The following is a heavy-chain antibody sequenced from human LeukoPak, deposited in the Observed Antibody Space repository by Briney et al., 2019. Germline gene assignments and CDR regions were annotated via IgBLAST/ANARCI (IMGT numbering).Heavy chain of an antibody. D-gene: IGHD3-22*01. CDR2: ISYDGSNK. CDR1: GFTFSSYA. CDR3: ARSLRNYYYDSSKY. Sequence: PGRSLRLSCAASGFTFSSYAMHWVRQAPGKGLEWVAVISYDGSNKYYADSVKGRFTISRDNSKNTLYLQMNSLRAEDTAVYYCARSLRNYYYDSSKYWGQGTLVTVSS. V-gene: IGHV3-30-3*01. J-gene: IGHJ4*02.